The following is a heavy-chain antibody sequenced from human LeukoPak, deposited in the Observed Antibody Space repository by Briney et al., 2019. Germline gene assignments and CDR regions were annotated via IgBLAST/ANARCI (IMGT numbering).Heavy chain of an antibody. CDR3: TRGETYGDYENWFDP. Sequence: GGSLRLSCAASGFTFSGSAMHWVRQASGKGLEWVGRIRSKANNYATAYAASVKGRFTISRDESKNTAYLQMDSLKTEDTAVYYCTRGETYGDYENWFDPWGQGTLVTVSS. J-gene: IGHJ5*02. CDR2: IRSKANNYAT. CDR1: GFTFSGSA. D-gene: IGHD4-17*01. V-gene: IGHV3-73*01.